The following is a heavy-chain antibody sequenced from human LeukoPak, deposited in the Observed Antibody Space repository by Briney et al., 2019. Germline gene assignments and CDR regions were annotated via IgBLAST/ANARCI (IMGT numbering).Heavy chain of an antibody. V-gene: IGHV3-30*03. Sequence: PGGSLRLSCAASRFTFSNYLMHWVRQAPGKGLDWVAVVSSDGSNKYYADSVKGRYTVSRDNSKNTLYLQMNSLRPEDSAVYYCARELIGEAFDYWGQGTLVTVSS. J-gene: IGHJ4*02. CDR2: VSSDGSNK. CDR3: ARELIGEAFDY. CDR1: RFTFSNYL. D-gene: IGHD3-22*01.